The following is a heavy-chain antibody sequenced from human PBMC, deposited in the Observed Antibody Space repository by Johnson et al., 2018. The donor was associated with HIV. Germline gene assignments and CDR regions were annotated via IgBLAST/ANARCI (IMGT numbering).Heavy chain of an antibody. CDR3: GLLGLCWAM. CDR1: GFTVSINY. D-gene: IGHD3-10*02. Sequence: VQLVESGGGLIQPGGSLRLSCAASGFTVSINYMSWVRQAPGKGLEWVSAISGSGGSTYYADSVKGRFTISRDISKNILYLQMHSLRGDDTGHNVRGLLGLCWAMWG. V-gene: IGHV3-23*04. J-gene: IGHJ1*01. CDR2: SGSGGST.